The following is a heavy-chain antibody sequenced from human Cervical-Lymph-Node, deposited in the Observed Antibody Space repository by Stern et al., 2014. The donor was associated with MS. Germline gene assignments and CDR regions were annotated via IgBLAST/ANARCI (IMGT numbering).Heavy chain of an antibody. CDR3: ARRVAAAGTHYYGLFGH. D-gene: IGHD6-13*01. CDR2: FSPKSGGT. V-gene: IGHV1-2*02. CDR1: GYTFSDYY. J-gene: IGHJ4*02. Sequence: VQLVQSGAEVKEPGASVKVSCKASGYTFSDYYLHWVRQATGQGLEWLGWFSPKSGGTNFAQKFQGRVTMTSDTSIATAYMELTRLRSDDTAVYYCARRVAAAGTHYYGLFGHWGQGTLVTVSS.